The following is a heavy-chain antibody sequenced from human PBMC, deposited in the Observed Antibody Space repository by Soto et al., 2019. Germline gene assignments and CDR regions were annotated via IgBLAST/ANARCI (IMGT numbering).Heavy chain of an antibody. J-gene: IGHJ5*02. CDR2: IKQDGSEN. D-gene: IGHD2-21*01. Sequence: PGGSLRLCCAASGFTFSRYWMTWVRQALGKGLEWVANIKQDGSENYFVDSVKGRFTISRDNAKNSLFLQMNSLRVEDTAIYYWGSPPRGWGFGDYNWSAPGGEGTLVTLS. CDR1: GFTFSRYW. CDR3: GSPPRGWGFGDYNWSAP. V-gene: IGHV3-7*01.